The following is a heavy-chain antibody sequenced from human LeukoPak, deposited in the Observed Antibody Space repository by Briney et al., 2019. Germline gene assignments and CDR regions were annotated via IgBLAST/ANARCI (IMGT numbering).Heavy chain of an antibody. J-gene: IGHJ3*02. Sequence: GGPLRLSCAASGFSFKDYNMHWVRQAPGKGLEWVAVITYDGSNKYYTDSVKGRFTISRDNSKSTLYLQMNSLRAEDTAVYYCASLPLRDSNDAFDIWGQGTMVTVSS. CDR1: GFSFKDYN. V-gene: IGHV3-30*03. CDR2: ITYDGSNK. D-gene: IGHD2-21*01. CDR3: ASLPLRDSNDAFDI.